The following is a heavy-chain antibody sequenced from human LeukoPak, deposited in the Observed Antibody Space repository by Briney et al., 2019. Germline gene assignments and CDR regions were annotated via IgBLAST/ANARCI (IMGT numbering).Heavy chain of an antibody. CDR3: ARNPSLRYFDWLSIRYYYYMDV. CDR2: ISAYNGNT. D-gene: IGHD3-9*01. V-gene: IGHV1-18*01. CDR1: GYTFTSYG. J-gene: IGHJ6*03. Sequence: ASVKVSCKASGYTFTSYGISWVRQAPGQGLEWMGWISAYNGNTNYAQKLQGRVTMTTDTSTSTAYMELRSLRSDDTAVYYCARNPSLRYFDWLSIRYYYYMDVWGKGTTVTVSS.